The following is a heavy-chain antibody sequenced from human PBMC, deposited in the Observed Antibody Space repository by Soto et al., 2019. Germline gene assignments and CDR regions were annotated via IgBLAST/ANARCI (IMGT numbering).Heavy chain of an antibody. CDR1: GGTFSSYT. Sequence: QVQLVQSGAEVKKPGSSVKVSCKASGGTFSSYTISWVRQAPGQGLEWMGRIIPILGIANYAQKFQGRVTITADKSTSTAYMELSSLRSEDTAVYYCAAESLNSSLRGWFDPWGQGTLVTVSS. CDR2: IIPILGIA. J-gene: IGHJ5*02. V-gene: IGHV1-69*02. D-gene: IGHD2-21*01. CDR3: AAESLNSSLRGWFDP.